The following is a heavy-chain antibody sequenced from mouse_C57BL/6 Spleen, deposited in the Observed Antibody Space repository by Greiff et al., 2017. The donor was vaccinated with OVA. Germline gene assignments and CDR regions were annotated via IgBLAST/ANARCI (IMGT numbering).Heavy chain of an antibody. V-gene: IGHV1-61*01. CDR3: ARSELGLGY. D-gene: IGHD4-1*01. CDR2: IYPSDSET. CDR1: GYTFTSYW. Sequence: QVQLQQPGAELVRPGSSVKLSCKASGYTFTSYWMDWVKQRPGQGLEWIGNIYPSDSETHYNQKFKDKATLTVDKSSSTAYMQLSSLTSEDSAVYYCARSELGLGYWGQGTTLTVSS. J-gene: IGHJ2*01.